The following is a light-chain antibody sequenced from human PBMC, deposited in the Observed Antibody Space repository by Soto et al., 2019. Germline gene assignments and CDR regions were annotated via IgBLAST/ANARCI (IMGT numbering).Light chain of an antibody. CDR3: QQRKSYPLT. CDR1: QDISNY. Sequence: DIQMTQSPSSLSASVGDRVTITCQASQDISNYLNWYQQKPGKAPKLLIYAASTLRSGVPSRFSGSGAGTEFTLTISSLQPEDFATYYCQQRKSYPLTFGGGTKVDIK. J-gene: IGKJ4*01. CDR2: AAS. V-gene: IGKV1-9*01.